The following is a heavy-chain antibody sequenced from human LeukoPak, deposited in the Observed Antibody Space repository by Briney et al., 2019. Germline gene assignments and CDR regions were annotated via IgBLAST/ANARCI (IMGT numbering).Heavy chain of an antibody. CDR1: GFTFSTYS. CDR2: ISGSSSYI. J-gene: IGHJ4*02. D-gene: IGHD3-9*01. Sequence: GGSLRLSCAASGFTFSTYSMSWVRQAPGKGLEWVSSISGSSSYIYYADSVKGRFTISRDNAKNSLFLQMNSLRAEDTAVYYCARDAPDYDILTGYYIPPIDYWGQGTLVTVSS. V-gene: IGHV3-21*01. CDR3: ARDAPDYDILTGYYIPPIDY.